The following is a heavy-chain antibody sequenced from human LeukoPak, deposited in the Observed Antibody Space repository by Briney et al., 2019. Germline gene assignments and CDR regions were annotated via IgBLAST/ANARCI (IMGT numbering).Heavy chain of an antibody. D-gene: IGHD3-9*01. Sequence: SETLSLTCTVSGGSISSYYWSWIRQPPGKGLEWIGYIYYSGSTNYNPSLKSRVTISVDTSKNQFSLKLSSVTAADTAVYYCARNRASYYDILPRGNWFDPWGQGTLVTVPS. V-gene: IGHV4-59*01. CDR1: GGSISSYY. CDR2: IYYSGST. J-gene: IGHJ5*02. CDR3: ARNRASYYDILPRGNWFDP.